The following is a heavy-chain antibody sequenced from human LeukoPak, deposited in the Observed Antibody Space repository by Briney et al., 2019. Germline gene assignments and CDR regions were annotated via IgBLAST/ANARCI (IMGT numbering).Heavy chain of an antibody. CDR3: AKDSYGDYSGYFDY. J-gene: IGHJ4*02. CDR1: GSTFDDYA. Sequence: GRSLRLSCAASGSTFDDYAMHWVRQAPGKGLEWVSGISWNSGSIGYADSVKGRFTISRDNAKNSLYLQMNSLRAEDTALYYCAKDSYGDYSGYFDYWGQGTLVTVSS. V-gene: IGHV3-9*01. D-gene: IGHD4-17*01. CDR2: ISWNSGSI.